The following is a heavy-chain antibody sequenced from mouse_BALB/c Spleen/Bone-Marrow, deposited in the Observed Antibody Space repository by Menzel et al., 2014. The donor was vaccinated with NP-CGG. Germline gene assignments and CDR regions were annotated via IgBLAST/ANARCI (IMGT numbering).Heavy chain of an antibody. CDR2: LSSGGSYT. CDR1: GFTFSSYT. J-gene: IGHJ3*01. V-gene: IGHV5-6-4*01. D-gene: IGHD2-14*01. Sequence: EVKLVESGGGLVKPGGSLKLSCAASGFTFSSYTMSWVRQTPEKRLEWVATLSSGGSYTYNPDSVKGRFTISRDNAKNTLYLQMSRLKSEDTAMYYCTRSYYRYDEEAWFAYWGQGTLVTVSA. CDR3: TRSYYRYDEEAWFAY.